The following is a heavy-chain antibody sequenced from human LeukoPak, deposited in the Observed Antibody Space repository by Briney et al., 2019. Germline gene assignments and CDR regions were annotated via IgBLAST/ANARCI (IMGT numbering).Heavy chain of an antibody. D-gene: IGHD6-13*01. CDR1: GFTLEDSA. J-gene: IGHJ6*03. CDR3: TKGLNKAGYYYMDV. V-gene: IGHV3-9*01. CDR2: IDWNGGGI. Sequence: PGGSLRLSCAASGFTLEDSAMHWLRLVPGKGLEWVARIDWNGGGIGYADSVKGRFTISRDNAKNSLYLQLNSLRPEDTALYYCTKGLNKAGYYYMDVWGKGTTVTVSS.